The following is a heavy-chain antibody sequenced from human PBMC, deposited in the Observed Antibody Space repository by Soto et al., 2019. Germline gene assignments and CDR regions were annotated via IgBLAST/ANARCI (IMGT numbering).Heavy chain of an antibody. CDR3: ERALVDYSSGWYYALGFDY. CDR2: IWYDGSNK. J-gene: IGHJ4*02. D-gene: IGHD6-19*01. Sequence: QVQLVESGGGVVQPGRSLRLSCAASGFTFSSYGMHWVRQAPGKGLEWVAVIWYDGSNKYYADSVKGRFTIARDNSKNTLYLQMNSLRAEDTAVYYCERALVDYSSGWYYALGFDYWGQGTLVTVSS. V-gene: IGHV3-33*01. CDR1: GFTFSSYG.